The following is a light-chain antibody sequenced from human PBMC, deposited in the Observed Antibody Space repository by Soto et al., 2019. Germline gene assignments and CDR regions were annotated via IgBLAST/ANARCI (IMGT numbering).Light chain of an antibody. CDR2: DAS. J-gene: IGKJ1*01. V-gene: IGKV3-11*01. Sequence: IVLTQSPATLSLSPGERATLSCRASQSFSSYLAWYQQKPGQAPRLLIYDASNRATGIPARFSGSGSGTDFTLTISSLDPEDFAVYYCQQRANWPPWTFGQGTKVEIK. CDR3: QQRANWPPWT. CDR1: QSFSSY.